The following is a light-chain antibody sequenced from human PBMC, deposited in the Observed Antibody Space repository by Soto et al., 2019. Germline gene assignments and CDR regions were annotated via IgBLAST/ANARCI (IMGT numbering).Light chain of an antibody. Sequence: EIVLTQSPTTLSLSPGERATLSCRASQSVGSNLAWYQEKPGQPPSLLIYDASNRATGIPARFSGSGSATDFPLTIRRLEPEDFAIYYCLQRDNGLTFGGGTKVEI. V-gene: IGKV3-11*01. CDR3: LQRDNGLT. CDR1: QSVGSN. J-gene: IGKJ4*01. CDR2: DAS.